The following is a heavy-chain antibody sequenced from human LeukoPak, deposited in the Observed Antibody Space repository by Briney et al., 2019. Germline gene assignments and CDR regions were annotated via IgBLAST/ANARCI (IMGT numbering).Heavy chain of an antibody. CDR1: GGSISSSSYY. V-gene: IGHV4-39*07. J-gene: IGHJ4*02. D-gene: IGHD3-22*01. Sequence: KPSETLSLTCTVSGGSISSSSYYWGWIRQPPGKGLEWIGSIYYSGSTNYKPSLKSRVTISVDTSKNQFSLRLSSVTAADTAVYYCVRGDSSGYDYRDYFDYWGQGTLVTVSS. CDR3: VRGDSSGYDYRDYFDY. CDR2: IYYSGST.